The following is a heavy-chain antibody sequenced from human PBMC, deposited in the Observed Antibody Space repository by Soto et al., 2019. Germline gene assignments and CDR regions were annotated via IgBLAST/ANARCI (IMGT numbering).Heavy chain of an antibody. Sequence: SETLSLTCTVSVGSISSGGYYWSVICHHPLTGLEWIAYIYNSGSTYYNTSLRSRVTISLDTSKNQFSLKLSSVTAADTAVYYSARGREGFFWSGRNENWFDPWGQGTLVTSPQ. CDR2: IYNSGST. CDR1: VGSISSGGYY. J-gene: IGHJ5*02. V-gene: IGHV4-31*03. CDR3: ARGREGFFWSGRNENWFDP. D-gene: IGHD3-3*01.